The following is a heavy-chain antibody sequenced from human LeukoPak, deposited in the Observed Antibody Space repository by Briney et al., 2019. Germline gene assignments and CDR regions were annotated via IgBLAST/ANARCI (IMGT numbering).Heavy chain of an antibody. D-gene: IGHD2-21*02. V-gene: IGHV1-69*13. Sequence: SSVTVSCMASGGTFSSYAISGVRQAPGQGLEGVGGIIPIFGTANYAQKFQGRVTLTADEPTTTAYMQLSSLRAEDTDVYYCARDPDCGGYCSWGQGTLVTVSS. CDR1: GGTFSSYA. J-gene: IGHJ5*02. CDR3: ARDPDCGGYCS. CDR2: IIPIFGTA.